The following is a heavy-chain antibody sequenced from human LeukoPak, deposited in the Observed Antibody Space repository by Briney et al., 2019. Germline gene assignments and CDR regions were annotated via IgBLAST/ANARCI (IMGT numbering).Heavy chain of an antibody. CDR1: GFTFSSYG. J-gene: IGHJ4*02. CDR3: AKGIAFYDVLTAYYNKGDFDY. D-gene: IGHD3-9*01. Sequence: PGRSLRLSCAASGFTFSSYGMHWVRQAPGKGLEWVAVIWYDGSNKYYADSVKGRFTISRDNSKNTLYLQMNSLRAEDTAVYYCAKGIAFYDVLTAYYNKGDFDYWGQGTLVTVAS. V-gene: IGHV3-33*06. CDR2: IWYDGSNK.